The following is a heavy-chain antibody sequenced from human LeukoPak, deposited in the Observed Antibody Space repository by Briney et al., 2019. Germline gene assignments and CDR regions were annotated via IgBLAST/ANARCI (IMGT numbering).Heavy chain of an antibody. D-gene: IGHD4-17*01. CDR3: AKQAVTTWGGSDY. CDR2: ISYDGSNK. Sequence: PGGSLRLSCAASGFTFSSYGMHWVRQAPGKGLEWVAVISYDGSNKYYADSVKGRFTISRDNSKNTLYLQMNSLRAEDTAVYYCAKQAVTTWGGSDYWGQGTLVTVSS. V-gene: IGHV3-30*18. J-gene: IGHJ4*02. CDR1: GFTFSSYG.